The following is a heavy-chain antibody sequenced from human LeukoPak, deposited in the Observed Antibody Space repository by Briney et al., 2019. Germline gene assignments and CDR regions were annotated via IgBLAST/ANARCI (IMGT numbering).Heavy chain of an antibody. D-gene: IGHD2-15*01. V-gene: IGHV1-18*01. Sequence: QKLQGRVTMTTDTSTSTAYMELRSLRSDDTAVYYCARGTAATRLDYWGQGTLVTVSS. CDR3: ARGTAATRLDY. J-gene: IGHJ4*02.